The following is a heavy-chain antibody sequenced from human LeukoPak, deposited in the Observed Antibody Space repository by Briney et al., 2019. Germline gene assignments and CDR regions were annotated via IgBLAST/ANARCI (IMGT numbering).Heavy chain of an antibody. D-gene: IGHD4-17*01. Sequence: SVKVSCKASGGTFSSYAISWVRQAPGQGLQWMGRIIPILGIANYAQKFQGRVTITADKSTSTAYMELSSLISEDTAVYYCARYGDPRDYYYGMDVWGQGTTVTVSS. CDR2: IIPILGIA. CDR1: GGTFSSYA. V-gene: IGHV1-69*04. CDR3: ARYGDPRDYYYGMDV. J-gene: IGHJ6*02.